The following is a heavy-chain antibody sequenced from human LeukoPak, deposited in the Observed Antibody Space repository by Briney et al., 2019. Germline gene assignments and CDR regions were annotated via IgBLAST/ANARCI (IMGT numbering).Heavy chain of an antibody. CDR3: ARLAVVAATARYYYGMDV. J-gene: IGHJ6*04. CDR2: ISSSGSTI. V-gene: IGHV3-48*03. D-gene: IGHD2-15*01. Sequence: GGPLRLSCAASGFTFSSYEMNWVRQAPGKGLEWVSYISSSGSTIYYADSVKGRFTISRDNAKNSLYLQMNSLRAEDTAVYYCARLAVVAATARYYYGMDVWGKGTTVTVSS. CDR1: GFTFSSYE.